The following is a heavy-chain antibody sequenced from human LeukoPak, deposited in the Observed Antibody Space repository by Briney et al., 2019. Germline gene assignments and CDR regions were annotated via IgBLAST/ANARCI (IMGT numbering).Heavy chain of an antibody. CDR3: AKDAQRGFDYSNSLQN. J-gene: IGHJ1*01. V-gene: IGHV3-33*06. Sequence: GGSLRLSCAASGFTFSHYGMHWVRQTPGAGLEWVAVIWSDGSDKYYAKSVRGRFTISRDNSKNSLFLQMNSLRAEDTAVYYCAKDAQRGFDYSNSLQNWGQGILVTVSS. CDR2: IWSDGSDK. D-gene: IGHD4-11*01. CDR1: GFTFSHYG.